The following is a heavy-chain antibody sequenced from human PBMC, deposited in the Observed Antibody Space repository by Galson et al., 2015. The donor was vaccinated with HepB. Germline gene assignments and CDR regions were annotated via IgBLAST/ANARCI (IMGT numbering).Heavy chain of an antibody. Sequence: SLRLSCAASGFNFSSYCMSWVRQAPGKGLEWVANIKQDGSEKYYVDSVKGRSTISRDNAKNSLYLQMNSMRAEDTAVYYCARGGAGGGYYYYGMDVWGQGTTVTVSS. V-gene: IGHV3-7*03. CDR2: IKQDGSEK. D-gene: IGHD2-8*02. CDR1: GFNFSSYC. J-gene: IGHJ6*02. CDR3: ARGGAGGGYYYYGMDV.